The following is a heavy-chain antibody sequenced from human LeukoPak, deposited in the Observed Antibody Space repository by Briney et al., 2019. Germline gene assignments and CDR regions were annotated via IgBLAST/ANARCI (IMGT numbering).Heavy chain of an antibody. CDR1: KFSFSTYP. J-gene: IGHJ4*02. CDR2: ISGSGGNT. D-gene: IGHD2/OR15-2a*01. CDR3: AKERPQTTSFDY. V-gene: IGHV3-23*01. Sequence: GGSLRLSCAASKFSFSTYPMNWVRQAPGKRLEWVSTISGSGGNTYYADSVKGRFTISRDNSKNTLYLQMNSLRAEDTAIYYCAKERPQTTSFDYWGQGTLVTVSS.